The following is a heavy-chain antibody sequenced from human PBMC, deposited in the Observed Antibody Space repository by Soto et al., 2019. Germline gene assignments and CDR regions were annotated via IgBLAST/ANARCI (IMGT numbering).Heavy chain of an antibody. D-gene: IGHD6-19*01. V-gene: IGHV1-3*01. Sequence: ASVKVSWKASGYTFTSYAMHWVRQAPGQRLEWMGWINAGNGNTKYSQKFQGRVTITRDTSASTAYMELSSLRSEDTAVYYCARDKQWLAYYYYGMDVWGQGTTVTVSS. CDR2: INAGNGNT. J-gene: IGHJ6*02. CDR3: ARDKQWLAYYYYGMDV. CDR1: GYTFTSYA.